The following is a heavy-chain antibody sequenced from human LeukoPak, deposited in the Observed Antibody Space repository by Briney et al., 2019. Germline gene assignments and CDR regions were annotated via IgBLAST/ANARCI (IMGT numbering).Heavy chain of an antibody. D-gene: IGHD6-6*01. V-gene: IGHV3-23*01. CDR3: AKARSSSSPFDY. CDR1: GFTFGSYA. J-gene: IGHJ4*02. Sequence: GGSLRLSCAASGFTFGSYAMCWVRQAPGTGLEWVSATSGGGVSTYYADSVKGRFTISREHSKNTLYLQMNSLRAEDTAVYYCAKARSSSSPFDYWGQGTLVTVSS. CDR2: TSGGGVST.